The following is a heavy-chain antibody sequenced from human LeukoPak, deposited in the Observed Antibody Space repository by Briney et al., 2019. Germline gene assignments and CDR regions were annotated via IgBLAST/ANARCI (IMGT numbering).Heavy chain of an antibody. CDR1: GFTFSSYA. V-gene: IGHV3-23*01. D-gene: IGHD4-17*01. J-gene: IGHJ3*02. CDR3: ARDSGYGDYRDWTFDI. Sequence: GGSLRLSCAASGFTFSSYAMSWVRQAPGKGLEWVSAISGGGGSTYYADSVKGRFTISRDNSKNTLYLQMNSLRAEDTAVYYCARDSGYGDYRDWTFDIWGQGTMVTVSS. CDR2: ISGGGGST.